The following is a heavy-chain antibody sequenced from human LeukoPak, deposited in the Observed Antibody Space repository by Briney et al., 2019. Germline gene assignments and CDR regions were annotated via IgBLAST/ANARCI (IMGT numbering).Heavy chain of an antibody. CDR3: ARGRGAYGDRRGIDY. J-gene: IGHJ4*02. Sequence: KPSETLSLTCAVYGGSFSGYYWSWIRQPPGKGLEWIGEINHSGSTNYNPSLKSRVTISVDTPKNQFSLKLSSVTAADTAVYYCARGRGAYGDRRGIDYWGQGTLVTVSS. CDR2: INHSGST. D-gene: IGHD4-17*01. V-gene: IGHV4-34*01. CDR1: GGSFSGYY.